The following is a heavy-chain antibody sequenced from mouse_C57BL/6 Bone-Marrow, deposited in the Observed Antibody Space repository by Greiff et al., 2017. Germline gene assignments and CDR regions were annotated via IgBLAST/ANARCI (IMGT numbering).Heavy chain of an antibody. V-gene: IGHV1-54*01. CDR3: ARSGYYYGSSPVYFDY. CDR2: INPGSGGT. Sequence: VQLQQSGAELVRPGTSVKVSCKASGYAFTNYLIGWVKQRPGQGLEWIGVINPGSGGTNYNEKFKGKATLTADKSSSTAYMQLSSLTSEDSAVYFCARSGYYYGSSPVYFDYWGRGTTLTVSS. J-gene: IGHJ2*01. D-gene: IGHD1-1*01. CDR1: GYAFTNYL.